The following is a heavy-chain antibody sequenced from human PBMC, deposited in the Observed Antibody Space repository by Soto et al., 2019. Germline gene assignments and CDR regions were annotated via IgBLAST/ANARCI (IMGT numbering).Heavy chain of an antibody. CDR2: TDPSDSFT. V-gene: IGHV5-10-1*01. D-gene: IGHD3-3*01. CDR1: GYRFTSRW. CDR3: ARGEGITTFGVYGFDV. J-gene: IGHJ6*02. Sequence: GESLKISCKGSGYRFTSRWISWLRQMPGKGLEWMGRTDPSDSFTQYNPSFQGHVTISGDKSLSTAYLQWSSLKASDTAIYYCARGEGITTFGVYGFDVWGQGASVTVSS.